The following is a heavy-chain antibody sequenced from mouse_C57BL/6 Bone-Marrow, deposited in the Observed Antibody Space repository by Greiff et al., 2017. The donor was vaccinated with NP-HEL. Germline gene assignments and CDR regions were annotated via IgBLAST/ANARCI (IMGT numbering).Heavy chain of an antibody. CDR1: GYTFSSYW. Sequence: VQLQQPGAELVKPGASVKMSCKASGYTFSSYWITWVKQRPGQGLEWIGDIYPGSGSTNYNEKFKSKATLTVDTSSSTAYMQLSSLTSEDSAVYYCARTGTAQAPIDYWGQGTTLTVSS. J-gene: IGHJ2*01. CDR2: IYPGSGST. V-gene: IGHV1-55*01. D-gene: IGHD3-2*02. CDR3: ARTGTAQAPIDY.